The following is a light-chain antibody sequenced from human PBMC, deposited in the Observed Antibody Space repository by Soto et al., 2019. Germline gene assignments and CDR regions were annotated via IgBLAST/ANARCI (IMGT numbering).Light chain of an antibody. CDR1: QSLVYSDGNTY. V-gene: IGKV2-30*01. CDR2: KVS. CDR3: MRGTHWPST. Sequence: DVVMTQSTLSLPVTLGQPASISCRSSQSLVYSDGNTYLNWFQQRPGQSPRRLIYKVSNRDSRVADRFSDSGPGTHYTLNISRVATRDVRVYYCMRGTHWPSTSGQGNKVEIK. J-gene: IGKJ1*01.